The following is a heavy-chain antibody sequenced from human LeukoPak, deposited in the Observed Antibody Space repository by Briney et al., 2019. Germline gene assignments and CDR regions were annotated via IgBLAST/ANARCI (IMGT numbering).Heavy chain of an antibody. CDR1: GYTFTDYY. V-gene: IGHV1-2*02. D-gene: IGHD3-22*01. Sequence: GASVKVSCKASGYTFTDYYIHWVRQAPGQGLEWMGWINPNSGGTNYTQKFQGRVTMTRDTSTSTVYMELRSLRSEDTAVYYCARGPGPADDGGGYCFDYWGQGTLVTVSS. CDR3: ARGPGPADDGGGYCFDY. CDR2: INPNSGGT. J-gene: IGHJ4*02.